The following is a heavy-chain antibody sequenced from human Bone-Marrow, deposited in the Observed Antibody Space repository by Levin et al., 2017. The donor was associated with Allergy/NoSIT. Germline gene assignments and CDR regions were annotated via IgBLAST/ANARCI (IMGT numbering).Heavy chain of an antibody. D-gene: IGHD3-10*01. J-gene: IGHJ4*02. CDR3: ATHGSGRNFFDY. CDR2: INHSGST. CDR1: GGSFSGYY. V-gene: IGHV4-34*01. Sequence: SETLSLTCAVYGGSFSGYYWSWIRQPPGKGLEWIGEINHSGSTNYNPSLKSRVTISVDTSKNQFSLKLSSVTAADTAVYYCATHGSGRNFFDYWGQGTLVTVSS.